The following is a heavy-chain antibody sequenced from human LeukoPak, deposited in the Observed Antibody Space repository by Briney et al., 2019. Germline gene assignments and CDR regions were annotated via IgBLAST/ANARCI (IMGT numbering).Heavy chain of an antibody. CDR2: IYSGGST. D-gene: IGHD2-15*01. V-gene: IGHV3-66*01. CDR1: GFTVSSNY. Sequence: GGSLRLSCAASGFTVSSNYMSWVRQAPGKGLEWVSVIYSGGSTYYADSVRGRFTISRDNSKNTLYLQMNSLRVEDTAVYYCARDRSSTEGDYWGQGTLVTVSS. J-gene: IGHJ4*02. CDR3: ARDRSSTEGDY.